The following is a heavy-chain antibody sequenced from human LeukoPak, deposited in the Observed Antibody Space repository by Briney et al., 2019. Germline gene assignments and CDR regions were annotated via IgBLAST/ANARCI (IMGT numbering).Heavy chain of an antibody. CDR1: GNSINSGDNY. CDR2: IYTSGST. Sequence: SETLSLTCTVSGNSINSGDNYWSWIRQPAGKGLEWIGRIYTSGSTNYNPSLKSRVTISGDTSKNQFSLRLSSVTAADTAVYYCARASYSYDINGWVPFDYWGQGTLVTVSS. CDR3: ARASYSYDINGWVPFDY. D-gene: IGHD3-22*01. V-gene: IGHV4-61*02. J-gene: IGHJ4*02.